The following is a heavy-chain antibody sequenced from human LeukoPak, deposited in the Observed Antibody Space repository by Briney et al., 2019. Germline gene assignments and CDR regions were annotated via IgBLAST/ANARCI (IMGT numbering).Heavy chain of an antibody. CDR2: IYSDGST. J-gene: IGHJ4*02. Sequence: GGSLRLSCAASGFTISSNYMTWVRQAPGRGLQWVSVIYSDGSTFYADSVKGRFTISRDSSKNTLYLQMNSLRAEDTAVYFCARAAYSSSPDYWGQGTLVTVSS. CDR1: GFTISSNY. V-gene: IGHV3-53*01. D-gene: IGHD6-6*01. CDR3: ARAAYSSSPDY.